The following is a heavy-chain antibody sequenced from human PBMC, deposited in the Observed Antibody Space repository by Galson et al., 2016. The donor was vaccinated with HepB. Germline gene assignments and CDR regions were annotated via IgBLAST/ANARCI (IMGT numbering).Heavy chain of an antibody. V-gene: IGHV4-4*02. CDR3: ASVRGGCSSSSCYLES. J-gene: IGHJ4*03. Sequence: SETLSLTCTVSGDSISSNYWWTWVRQPPGKGLEWIGEIYHSGTTYYNPSLKSRVTISVDKSKNHLSLSLTSVTAADTALYYCASVRGGCSSSSCYLESWGQGTLVTVSS. CDR2: IYHSGTT. D-gene: IGHD6-13*01. CDR1: GDSISSNYW.